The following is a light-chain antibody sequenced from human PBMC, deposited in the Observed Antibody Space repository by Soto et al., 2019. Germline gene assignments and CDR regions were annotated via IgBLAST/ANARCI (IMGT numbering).Light chain of an antibody. CDR1: QMVDSNY. CDR2: GAS. J-gene: IGKJ1*01. Sequence: DIVLTQSPGTLYLSPGERATLSCRASQMVDSNYLAWYQQRPGQAPRLLIYGASSRATGIPDRFSGSGSGTDFTLTIRSLEPEDFAVYYCKQYGSSPRTFGQGTKVDIK. V-gene: IGKV3-20*01. CDR3: KQYGSSPRT.